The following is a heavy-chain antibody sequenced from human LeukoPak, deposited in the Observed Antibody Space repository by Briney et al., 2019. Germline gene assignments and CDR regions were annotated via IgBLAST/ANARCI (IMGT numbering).Heavy chain of an antibody. D-gene: IGHD3-22*01. Sequence: HSGGSLRLSCAASGFTFSSYAMSWVRLAPGKGLEWVSAVSGSGGGTNYADAVKGRFTISRDNSKNTLYLQMNSLRAEDTAIYYCAKSWYYDSTGYYYNTYDYWGQGTLVTVSS. J-gene: IGHJ4*02. V-gene: IGHV3-23*01. CDR2: VSGSGGGT. CDR1: GFTFSSYA. CDR3: AKSWYYDSTGYYYNTYDY.